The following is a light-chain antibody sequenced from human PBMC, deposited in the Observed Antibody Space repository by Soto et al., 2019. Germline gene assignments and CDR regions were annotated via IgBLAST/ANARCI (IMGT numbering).Light chain of an antibody. CDR1: QSISSSN. Sequence: EIVLTQSPGTLSLSPGERATLSCRASQSISSSNLAWYQHKPGQAPRLLIYGASSRATGIPDRFSGSGSGTDFTLTISRLEPEDFAVYYCQQYGGSPPHTFGQGTRLEIK. CDR2: GAS. CDR3: QQYGGSPPHT. J-gene: IGKJ2*01. V-gene: IGKV3-20*01.